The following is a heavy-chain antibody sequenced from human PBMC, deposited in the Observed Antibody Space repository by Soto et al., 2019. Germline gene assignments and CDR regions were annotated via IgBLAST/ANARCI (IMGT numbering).Heavy chain of an antibody. CDR1: GFTFSSYG. D-gene: IGHD3-3*01. CDR2: ISYDGSNK. CDR3: AKDRAYDCWTYYGMDV. J-gene: IGHJ6*02. Sequence: PGGSLRLSCAASGFTFSSYGMHWVRQAPGKGLEWVAVISYDGSNKYYADSVKGRFTISRDNSKNTLYLQMNSLRAEDTAVYYCAKDRAYDCWTYYGMDVWGQGTTVTVPS. V-gene: IGHV3-30*18.